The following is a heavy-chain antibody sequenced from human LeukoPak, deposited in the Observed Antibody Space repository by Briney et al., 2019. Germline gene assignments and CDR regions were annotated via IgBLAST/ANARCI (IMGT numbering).Heavy chain of an antibody. CDR3: AKDMRRGGYYDFWSGYSPFDY. V-gene: IGHV3-9*03. CDR1: GFTFDDYA. D-gene: IGHD3-3*01. Sequence: GRSLRLSCAASGFTFDDYAMHWVRQAPGEGLEWVSGISWNSGSIGYADSVKGRFTISRDNAKNSLYLQMNSLRAEDMALYYCAKDMRRGGYYDFWSGYSPFDYWGQGTLVTVSS. J-gene: IGHJ4*02. CDR2: ISWNSGSI.